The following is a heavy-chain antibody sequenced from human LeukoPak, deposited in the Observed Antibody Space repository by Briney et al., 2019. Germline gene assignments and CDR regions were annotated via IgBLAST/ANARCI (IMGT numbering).Heavy chain of an antibody. CDR2: IYYSGST. Sequence: PSQTLSLTCTLSGDSISRGDYYWSSARQPPGNGLEWIAYIYYSGSTYYNPSFKSHFPISVDTPKNHFSLKQTSLTAPAPAVYSCATAQGCYDAFDIWGQGTRVTVSS. CDR3: ATAQGCYDAFDI. D-gene: IGHD2-15*01. V-gene: IGHV4-30-4*08. CDR1: GDSISRGDYY. J-gene: IGHJ3*02.